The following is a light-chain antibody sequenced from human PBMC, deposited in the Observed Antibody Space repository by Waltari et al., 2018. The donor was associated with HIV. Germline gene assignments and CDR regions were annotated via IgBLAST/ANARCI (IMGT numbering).Light chain of an antibody. V-gene: IGKV4-1*01. Sequence: DIVMTQSPASLAVSLGERATINCKSSQSVLYSSNNKNHIGWYQQKPGQPPRLLIYWASTRESGVPDRFSGSGSGTDFTLTISSLQAEDVAVYYCQQYYSSPWNFGPGTKVDIK. CDR3: QQYYSSPWN. J-gene: IGKJ3*01. CDR2: WAS. CDR1: QSVLYSSNNKNH.